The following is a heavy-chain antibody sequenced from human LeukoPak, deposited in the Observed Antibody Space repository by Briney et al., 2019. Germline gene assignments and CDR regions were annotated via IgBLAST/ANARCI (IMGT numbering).Heavy chain of an antibody. CDR3: ARVRGDYVVAFDI. CDR1: GFTFSSYA. D-gene: IGHD2-21*02. Sequence: PGRSLRLSCAASGFTFSSYALHWVRQAPGKGLEWVAVISYDGSNKYYADSVKGRFTISRDNSKSTQYLQMNSLRAEDTAVYYCARVRGDYVVAFDIRGQGTMVTVSS. J-gene: IGHJ3*02. V-gene: IGHV3-30-3*01. CDR2: ISYDGSNK.